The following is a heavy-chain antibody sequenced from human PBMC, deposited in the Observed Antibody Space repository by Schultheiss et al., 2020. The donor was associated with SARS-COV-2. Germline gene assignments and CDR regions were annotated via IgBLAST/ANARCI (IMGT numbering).Heavy chain of an antibody. CDR2: VYHSGST. CDR3: AGSGYRYGARW. CDR1: GDSISNSNW. J-gene: IGHJ4*02. D-gene: IGHD5-18*01. Sequence: SETLSLTCAVSGDSISNSNWWSWVRQSPGKGLEWIGEVYHSGSTNYNPSLKSRVTISPDKSKNQFSLKLSSVTAADTAVYYCAGSGYRYGARWWGQGTLVTVSS. V-gene: IGHV4-4*02.